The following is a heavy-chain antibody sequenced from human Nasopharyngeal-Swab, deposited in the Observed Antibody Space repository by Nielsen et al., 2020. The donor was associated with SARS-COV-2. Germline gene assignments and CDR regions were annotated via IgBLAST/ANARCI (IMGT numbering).Heavy chain of an antibody. CDR3: ARPGAGDSSAFDY. Sequence: GGSLRLSCKGSGYSFTSYWIGWVHQMPGKGLEWMGIIYPGDSDTRYSPSFQGQVTISADKSISTAYLQWSSLKASDTAMYYCARPGAGDSSAFDYWGQGTLVTVSS. CDR1: GYSFTSYW. CDR2: IYPGDSDT. J-gene: IGHJ4*02. V-gene: IGHV5-51*07. D-gene: IGHD6-25*01.